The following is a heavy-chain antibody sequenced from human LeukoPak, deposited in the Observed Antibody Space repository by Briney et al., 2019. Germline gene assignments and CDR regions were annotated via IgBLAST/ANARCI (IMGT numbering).Heavy chain of an antibody. J-gene: IGHJ4*02. V-gene: IGHV3-9*01. D-gene: IGHD1-26*01. CDR1: GFTFDDYA. CDR3: AKAHMSGSYFDY. CDR2: ISWNSGSI. Sequence: GGSLRLSCAASGFTFDDYAMHWVRQAPGKGLEWVSGISWNSGSIGYADSVKGRFTISRDNAKNSLYLQMNSLRAEDTALYYCAKAHMSGSYFDYWGQGTLVTVSS.